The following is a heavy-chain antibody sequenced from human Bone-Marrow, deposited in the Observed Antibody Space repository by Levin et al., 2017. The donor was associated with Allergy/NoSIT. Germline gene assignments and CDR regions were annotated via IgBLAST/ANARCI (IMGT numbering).Heavy chain of an antibody. D-gene: IGHD2-15*01. V-gene: IGHV3-33*01. CDR1: GFTFSSYG. CDR2: IWYDGSNK. J-gene: IGHJ4*02. CDR3: AREDCSGGSCYSWLDY. Sequence: GESLKISCAASGFTFSSYGMHWVRQAPGKGLEWVAVIWYDGSNKYYADSVKGRFTISRDNSKNTLYLQMNSLRAEDTAVYYCAREDCSGGSCYSWLDYWGQGTLVTVSS.